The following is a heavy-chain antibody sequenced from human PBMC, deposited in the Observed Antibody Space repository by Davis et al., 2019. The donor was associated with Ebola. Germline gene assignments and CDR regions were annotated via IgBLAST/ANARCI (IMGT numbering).Heavy chain of an antibody. Sequence: SETLSLTCTVSGGSISSYYWSWIRQPPGKGLEWIGEINHSGSTNYNPSLKSRVTISVDTSKNQFSLKLSSVTAADTAVYYCARSRGYSSSRRLDYWGQGILVTVSS. CDR2: INHSGST. CDR1: GGSISSYY. D-gene: IGHD6-6*01. V-gene: IGHV4-34*01. CDR3: ARSRGYSSSRRLDY. J-gene: IGHJ4*02.